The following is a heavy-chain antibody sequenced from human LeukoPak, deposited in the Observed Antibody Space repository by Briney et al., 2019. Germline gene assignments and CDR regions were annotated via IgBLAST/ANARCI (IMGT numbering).Heavy chain of an antibody. D-gene: IGHD3-10*01. V-gene: IGHV3-23*01. CDR2: ISGSGGST. Sequence: PGGSLRLSCAASGFTFSSYAMSWVRQAPGKGLEWVSPISGSGGSTYYADSVKGRFTISRDNSKNTLYLQMNSLRAEDTAVYYCAKPPKLLWFGELLSPFDYWGQGTLVTVSS. CDR1: GFTFSSYA. CDR3: AKPPKLLWFGELLSPFDY. J-gene: IGHJ4*02.